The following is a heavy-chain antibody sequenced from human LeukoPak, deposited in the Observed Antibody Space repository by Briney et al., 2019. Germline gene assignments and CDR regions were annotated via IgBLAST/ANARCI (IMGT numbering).Heavy chain of an antibody. CDR2: ISDSGGTT. CDR3: AKSSDGSTSFDQ. J-gene: IGHJ4*02. D-gene: IGHD2-2*01. V-gene: IGHV3-23*01. Sequence: TGGSLRLSCVASGFTLRTYAMSWVRQAPGKGLEWVSGISDSGGTTYYVDSVKGRFTISRDNSKNTLYLQINSLRAEDMALYYCAKSSDGSTSFDQWGQGTLVTVSS. CDR1: GFTLRTYA.